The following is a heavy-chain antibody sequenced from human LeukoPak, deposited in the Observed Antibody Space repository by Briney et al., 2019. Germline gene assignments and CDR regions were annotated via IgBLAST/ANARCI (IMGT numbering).Heavy chain of an antibody. J-gene: IGHJ4*02. CDR2: IYTSGRP. Sequence: KPSETLSLTCTVSGASISSYSWSWIRQPAGKGRGWIWRIYTSGRPNYNPSLKSRVPTSADTPKNPFSIKLSSATAPATAVYYCARVRFGIVGATQTYYFDYWGQGTLVTVSS. V-gene: IGHV4-4*07. D-gene: IGHD1-26*01. CDR1: GASISSYS. CDR3: ARVRFGIVGATQTYYFDY.